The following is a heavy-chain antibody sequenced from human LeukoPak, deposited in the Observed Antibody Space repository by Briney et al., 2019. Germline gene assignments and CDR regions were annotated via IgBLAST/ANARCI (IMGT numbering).Heavy chain of an antibody. Sequence: SETLSLTCTVSGGSISSSSYYWGWIRQPPGKGLEWIGSIYYSGSTYYNPSLKSRVTISVDTSKNQFSLKLSSVTAADTAVYYCASTPSIGNNIPFDYWGQGTLVTVSS. D-gene: IGHD5-24*01. CDR2: IYYSGST. V-gene: IGHV4-39*07. CDR3: ASTPSIGNNIPFDY. J-gene: IGHJ4*02. CDR1: GGSISSSSYY.